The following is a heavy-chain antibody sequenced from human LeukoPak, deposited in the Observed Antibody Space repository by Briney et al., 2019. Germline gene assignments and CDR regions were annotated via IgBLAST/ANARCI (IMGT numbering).Heavy chain of an antibody. CDR3: ARGLFPITMIGPDAFDI. Sequence: PGGSLRLSCAASGFTVSSNYRTWVRQAPGKGLEWVSVIYSGGSTYYADSVKGRFTISRDNSKNTLYLQMNSLRAEDTAVYYCARGLFPITMIGPDAFDIWGQGTMVTVSS. CDR2: IYSGGST. D-gene: IGHD3-22*01. V-gene: IGHV3-53*01. CDR1: GFTVSSNY. J-gene: IGHJ3*02.